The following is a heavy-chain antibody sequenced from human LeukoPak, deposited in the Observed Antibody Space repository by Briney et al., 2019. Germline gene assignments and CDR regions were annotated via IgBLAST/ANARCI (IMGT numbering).Heavy chain of an antibody. CDR2: IYYSGST. CDR3: ARLVLYHDAFDI. V-gene: IGHV4-59*01. D-gene: IGHD3-16*01. CDR1: GGSISSYY. Sequence: SETLSLTCTVSGGSISSYYWSWIRQPPGKGLEWIGYIYYSGSTNYNPSLKSRVTISVDTSKNQFSLKLSSVTAADTAVHYCARLVLYHDAFDIWGQGTMVTVSS. J-gene: IGHJ3*02.